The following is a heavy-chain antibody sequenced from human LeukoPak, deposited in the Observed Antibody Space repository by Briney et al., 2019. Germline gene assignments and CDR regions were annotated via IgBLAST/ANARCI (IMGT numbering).Heavy chain of an antibody. V-gene: IGHV1-46*01. CDR3: ARDLLGWSFGY. CDR1: GYTLTGYY. J-gene: IGHJ4*02. Sequence: ASVKVSCKASGYTLTGYYMHWVRQAPGQGLEWMGIINPSGGRTSYAQKFQGRVTVTRDTSTSTVYMELSSLRSEDTAVYYCARDLLGWSFGYWGQGTLVTVSS. D-gene: IGHD3-10*01. CDR2: INPSGGRT.